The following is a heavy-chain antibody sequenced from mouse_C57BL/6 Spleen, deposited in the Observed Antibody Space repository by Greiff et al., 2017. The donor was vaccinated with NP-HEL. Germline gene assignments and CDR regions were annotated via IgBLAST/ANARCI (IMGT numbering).Heavy chain of an antibody. CDR3: TTSNPYAMDY. D-gene: IGHD2-5*01. J-gene: IGHJ4*01. Sequence: EVQLKESGAELVRPGASVKLSCTASGFNIKDDYMHWVKQRPEQGLEWIGWIDPENGDTEYASKFQGKATITADTSSNTAYLQLSSLTSEDTAVYYCTTSNPYAMDYWGQGTSVTVSS. CDR2: IDPENGDT. V-gene: IGHV14-4*01. CDR1: GFNIKDDY.